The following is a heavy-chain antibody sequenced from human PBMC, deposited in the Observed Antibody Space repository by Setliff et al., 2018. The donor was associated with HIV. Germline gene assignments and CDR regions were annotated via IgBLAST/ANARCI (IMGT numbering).Heavy chain of an antibody. CDR3: ARGTAYYNFWSGYSQDYYYYMDV. CDR1: GGSFSGSY. J-gene: IGHJ6*03. V-gene: IGHV4-34*01. D-gene: IGHD3-3*01. Sequence: PSETLSLTCAVYGGSFSGSYWSWIRQSPGKGLELIGEINHSGSTKYNPSLKSRVTISVDTSKNQFSLKLSSVTAADTAVYYCARGTAYYNFWSGYSQDYYYYMDVWGKGTTVTV. CDR2: INHSGST.